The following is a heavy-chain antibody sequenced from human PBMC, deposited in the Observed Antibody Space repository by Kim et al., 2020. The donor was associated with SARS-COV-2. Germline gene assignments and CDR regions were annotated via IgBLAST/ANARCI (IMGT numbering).Heavy chain of an antibody. CDR3: ARDPGNHSWFDP. D-gene: IGHD4-4*01. Sequence: SYNPSLKSRVTISVDQSKNQFSLKLSSVTAADTAVYYCARDPGNHSWFDPWGQGTLVTVSS. V-gene: IGHV4-31*02. J-gene: IGHJ5*02.